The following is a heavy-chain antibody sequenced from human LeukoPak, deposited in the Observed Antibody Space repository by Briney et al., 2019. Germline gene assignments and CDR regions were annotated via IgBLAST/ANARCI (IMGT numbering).Heavy chain of an antibody. CDR1: GGTFSSYA. CDR3: AREGRSGWTDGDLKFDY. CDR2: IIPIFGTA. J-gene: IGHJ4*02. V-gene: IGHV1-69*13. D-gene: IGHD6-19*01. Sequence: ASVKVSSKASGGTFSSYAISWVRQAPGQGLEWMGGIIPIFGTANYAQKFQGRVTITADESTSTAYMELSSLRSEDTAVYYCAREGRSGWTDGDLKFDYWGQGTLVTVSP.